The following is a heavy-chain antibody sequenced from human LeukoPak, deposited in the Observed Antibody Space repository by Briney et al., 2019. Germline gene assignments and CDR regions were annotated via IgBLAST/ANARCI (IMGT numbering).Heavy chain of an antibody. J-gene: IGHJ4*02. V-gene: IGHV4-61*02. CDR2: IYTSGST. CDR3: ATVSQVLLIY. D-gene: IGHD2-2*01. CDR1: GGSISSGSYY. Sequence: PSETLSLTCTVSGGSISSGSYYWSWIRQPAGKGLEWIGRIYTSGSTNYNPSLKSRVTISVDTSKNQFSLKLSSVTAADTAVYYCATVSQVLLIYWGQGSLVTVSS.